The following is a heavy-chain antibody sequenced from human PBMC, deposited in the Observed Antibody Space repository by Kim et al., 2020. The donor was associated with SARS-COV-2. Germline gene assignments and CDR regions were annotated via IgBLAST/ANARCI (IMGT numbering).Heavy chain of an antibody. V-gene: IGHV3-30*04. CDR3: ARADDYGDYFDY. CDR1: GFTFSSYA. J-gene: IGHJ4*02. Sequence: GGSLRLSCAASGFTFSSYAMHWVRQAPGKGLEWVAVISYDGSNKYYVDSVKGRFTISRDNSKNTLYLQMNSLRAEDTAVYYCARADDYGDYFDYWGQGTLVTVSS. CDR2: ISYDGSNK. D-gene: IGHD4-17*01.